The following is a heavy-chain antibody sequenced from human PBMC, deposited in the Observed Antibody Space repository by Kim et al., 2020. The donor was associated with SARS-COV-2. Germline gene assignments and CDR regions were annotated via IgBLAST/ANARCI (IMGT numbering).Heavy chain of an antibody. V-gene: IGHV1-24*01. Sequence: ASVKVSCKVSGYTLTELSMHWVRQAPGKGLEWMGGFDPEDGETMYAQKFQGRVTMTEDTSTDTAYMELSSLRSEDTAVYYCATGIAASGYYYYYGMDVWGQGTTVTVSS. CDR3: ATGIAASGYYYYYGMDV. CDR2: FDPEDGET. D-gene: IGHD6-13*01. CDR1: GYTLTELS. J-gene: IGHJ6*02.